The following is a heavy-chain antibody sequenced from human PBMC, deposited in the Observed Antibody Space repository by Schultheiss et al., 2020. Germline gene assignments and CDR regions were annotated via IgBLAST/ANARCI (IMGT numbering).Heavy chain of an antibody. V-gene: IGHV3-23*01. D-gene: IGHD3-22*01. CDR3: SGAPSGYSYGKYYYDSSGLCWFDP. CDR2: ISNNGGIT. J-gene: IGHJ5*02. CDR1: GFTFSSYA. Sequence: GGSLRLSCAASGFTFSSYAMSWVRQAPGKGLEWVSSISNNGGITEYADSMKGRFTISRDNSKNTLYRQMNSLRAEVTAVYYCSGAPSGYSYGKYYYDSSGLCWFDPGGQGALVSVS.